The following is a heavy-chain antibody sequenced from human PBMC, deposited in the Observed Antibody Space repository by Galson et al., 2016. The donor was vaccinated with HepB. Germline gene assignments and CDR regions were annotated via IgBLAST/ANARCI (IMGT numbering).Heavy chain of an antibody. J-gene: IGHJ4*02. Sequence: SLRLSCAASGLTSGGYDMGWVRQTPGKGLEWVSSISGSGTNTYYADSVKGRFVISRDNSKRTLYLQMNSLRAEDTALYYCVKDRGTARTFGSWGQGTLVTVSS. CDR2: ISGSGTNT. D-gene: IGHD6-6*01. CDR1: GLTSGGYD. CDR3: VKDRGTARTFGS. V-gene: IGHV3-23*01.